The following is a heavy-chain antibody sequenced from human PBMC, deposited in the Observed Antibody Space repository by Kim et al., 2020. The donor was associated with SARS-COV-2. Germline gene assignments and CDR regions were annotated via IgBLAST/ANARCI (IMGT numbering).Heavy chain of an antibody. CDR1: GGSISSSSYY. V-gene: IGHV4-39*01. J-gene: IGHJ6*02. CDR3: ARHHSRAAGYGSALDV. Sequence: SETLSLTCTVSGGSISSSSYYWGWIRQPPGKGLEWIGSIYYSGSTYYNPSLKSRVTISVDTSKNQFSLKLSSVTAADTAVYYCARHHSRAAGYGSALDVWGQGTTVTVSS. D-gene: IGHD3-10*01. CDR2: IYYSGST.